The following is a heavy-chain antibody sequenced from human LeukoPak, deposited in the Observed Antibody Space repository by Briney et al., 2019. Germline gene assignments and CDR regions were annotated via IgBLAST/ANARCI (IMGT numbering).Heavy chain of an antibody. J-gene: IGHJ4*02. CDR2: IYSGGST. D-gene: IGHD5/OR15-5a*01. CDR1: GFTVSKNY. Sequence: GGSLKLSCAASGFTVSKNYMSWVRQAPGKGLEWVSVIYSGGSTYYADSVKGRFTISRDSSKNTLYLQMNSLRAEDTAVYYCARDSLGMSTLDSWGQGTLVTVSS. CDR3: ARDSLGMSTLDS. V-gene: IGHV3-53*01.